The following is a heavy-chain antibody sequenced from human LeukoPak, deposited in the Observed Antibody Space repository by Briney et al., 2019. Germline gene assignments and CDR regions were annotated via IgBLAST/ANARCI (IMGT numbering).Heavy chain of an antibody. CDR1: GFTFDDYA. D-gene: IGHD5-12*01. Sequence: GGSLRLSCAASGFTFDDYAMHWVRRAPGKGLEWVSLISWDGGSTYYADSVKGRFTISGDNSKNSLYLQMNSLRAADTALYYCAKGGGYDSYILGWPVDYWGQGTLVTVSS. CDR3: AKGGGYDSYILGWPVDY. CDR2: ISWDGGST. J-gene: IGHJ4*02. V-gene: IGHV3-43D*04.